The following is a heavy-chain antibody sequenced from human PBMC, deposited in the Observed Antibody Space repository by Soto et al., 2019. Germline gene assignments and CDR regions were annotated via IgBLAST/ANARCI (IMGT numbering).Heavy chain of an antibody. CDR3: EVTTGY. V-gene: IGHV1-8*01. D-gene: IGHD4-17*01. CDR2: VSPENRNA. Sequence: ASVKVTCKTSGYTFTENDIKWVRQAPGQGLEYMGWVSPENRNAGYAPQFRGRVSMTADTSINTVYLELTTLTYEDTAVYYCEVTTGYWGQGTMVTVSS. CDR1: GYTFTEND. J-gene: IGHJ4*02.